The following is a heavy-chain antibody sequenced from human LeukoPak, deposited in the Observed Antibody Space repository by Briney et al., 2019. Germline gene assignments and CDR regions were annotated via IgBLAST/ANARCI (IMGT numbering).Heavy chain of an antibody. D-gene: IGHD2-21*02. CDR3: AKDTGDWDLWYFDL. V-gene: IGHV3-21*01. Sequence: PGGSLRLSCAASGFTFSSYSMNWVRQAPGKGLEWVSSISSSSSYIYYADSVKGRFTISRDNAKNSLYLQMNSLRAEDTAVYYCAKDTGDWDLWYFDLWGRGTLVTVSS. CDR2: ISSSSSYI. CDR1: GFTFSSYS. J-gene: IGHJ2*01.